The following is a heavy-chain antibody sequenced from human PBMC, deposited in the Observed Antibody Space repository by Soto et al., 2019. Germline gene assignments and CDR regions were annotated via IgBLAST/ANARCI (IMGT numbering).Heavy chain of an antibody. J-gene: IGHJ4*02. Sequence: PGGSLRLSCAASGFTFSSYAMSWVRQAPGKGLEWVSAISGSGGSTYYADSVKGRFTITRDNSKNTLYLQMNSLRAEDTAVYYCAKDLCSNGVCYIFDDWGQGTLVTVSS. CDR3: AKDLCSNGVCYIFDD. D-gene: IGHD2-8*01. CDR2: ISGSGGST. CDR1: GFTFSSYA. V-gene: IGHV3-23*01.